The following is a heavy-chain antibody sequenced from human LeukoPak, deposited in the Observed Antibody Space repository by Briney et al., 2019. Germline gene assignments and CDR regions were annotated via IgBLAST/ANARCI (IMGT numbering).Heavy chain of an antibody. J-gene: IGHJ6*03. D-gene: IGHD2-2*02. V-gene: IGHV1-69*01. Sequence: SVKASCKASGGTFSSYAISWVRQAPGQGLEWMGGIIPIFGTANYAQKFQGRVTITADESTSTAYMELSSLRSEDTAVYYCARVVPAAIRAYYYYMDVWGKGTTVTVSS. CDR1: GGTFSSYA. CDR2: IIPIFGTA. CDR3: ARVVPAAIRAYYYYMDV.